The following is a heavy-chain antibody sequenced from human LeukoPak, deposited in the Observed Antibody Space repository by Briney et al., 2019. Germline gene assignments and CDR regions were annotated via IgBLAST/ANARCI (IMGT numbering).Heavy chain of an antibody. J-gene: IGHJ4*02. V-gene: IGHV4-39*07. Sequence: SETLSLTCTVSGGSISSSSYYWGWIRQPPGKGLEWIGSIYYSGSTYYNPSLKSRVTISVDTSKNQFSLKLSSVTAADTAVYYCARGELSFPLDYWGQGTLVTVSS. CDR2: IYYSGST. D-gene: IGHD3-16*02. CDR1: GGSISSSSYY. CDR3: ARGELSFPLDY.